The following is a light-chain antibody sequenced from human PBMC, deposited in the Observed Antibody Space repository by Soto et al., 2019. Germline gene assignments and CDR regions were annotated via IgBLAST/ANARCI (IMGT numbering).Light chain of an antibody. V-gene: IGKV3-20*01. CDR1: QSINTRY. CDR2: AAS. J-gene: IGKJ3*01. CDR3: QQFGSSAGFT. Sequence: EIVLTQSPGTLSLSPGERATLSCRASQSINTRYLAWYQQKPGQAPRLLIYAASSRATGIPDRFSGSGSWTDFTLTISRLEPEDFAVYYCQQFGSSAGFTFGPGTKVDIK.